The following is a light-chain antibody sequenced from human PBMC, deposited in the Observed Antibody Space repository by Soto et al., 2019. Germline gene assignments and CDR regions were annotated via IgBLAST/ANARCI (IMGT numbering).Light chain of an antibody. CDR3: STYTSTISLYV. J-gene: IGLJ1*01. CDR1: SSDVGGYNY. Sequence: SALTQPASVSGSPGQSITISCTGTSSDVGGYNYVSWYQQHPGKAPKLMIYDVSNRPSGASNRFSGSKSGNTASLTISGLQAEDVVDYYGSTYTSTISLYVFGTVSNVT. V-gene: IGLV2-14*01. CDR2: DVS.